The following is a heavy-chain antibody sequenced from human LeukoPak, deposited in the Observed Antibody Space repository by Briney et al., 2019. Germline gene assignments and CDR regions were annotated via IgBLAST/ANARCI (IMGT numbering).Heavy chain of an antibody. D-gene: IGHD6-13*01. V-gene: IGHV3-9*01. Sequence: PGGSLRLSCAASGFTFSSYGMLWARQALGKGREWVSGISWNSGRIVYADSVKGRFTISRDNAKNSLYLQMNSLRAEDTALYYWAKDMAPWFGSSSWFDYWGQGTLVTVST. CDR3: AKDMAPWFGSSSWFDY. J-gene: IGHJ4*02. CDR1: GFTFSSYG. CDR2: ISWNSGRI.